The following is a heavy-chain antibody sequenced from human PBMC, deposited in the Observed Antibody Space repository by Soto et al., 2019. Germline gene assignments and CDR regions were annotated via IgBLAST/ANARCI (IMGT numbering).Heavy chain of an antibody. J-gene: IGHJ6*02. CDR3: TTAAVTSRYYFYTLDV. CDR2: IRSKVYGETT. D-gene: IGHD2-2*01. V-gene: IGHV3-49*03. Sequence: GGSLRLSCAASGFTFPDYALTWFRLPPGRGLEWVGFIRSKVYGETTEYAASVKGRFTFSRDDSGSIAYLQMTSLKAEDTAVYYCTTAAVTSRYYFYTLDVWGQGTTVTVSS. CDR1: GFTFPDYA.